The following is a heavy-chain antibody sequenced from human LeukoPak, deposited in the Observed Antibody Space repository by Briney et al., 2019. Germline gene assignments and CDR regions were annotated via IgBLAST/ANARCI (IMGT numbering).Heavy chain of an antibody. V-gene: IGHV3-23*01. J-gene: IGHJ4*02. CDR2: ISASGDST. CDR1: GFTFSSYA. Sequence: EGSLRLSCAASGFTFSSYAMSWVRQVPGKGLEWVSGISASGDSTYYADSVKGRFTISRDNSKNTLYLQMNSLRAEDTAVYYCAKMPVSYSSGWSTFDYWGQGNLVTVSS. CDR3: AKMPVSYSSGWSTFDY. D-gene: IGHD6-19*01.